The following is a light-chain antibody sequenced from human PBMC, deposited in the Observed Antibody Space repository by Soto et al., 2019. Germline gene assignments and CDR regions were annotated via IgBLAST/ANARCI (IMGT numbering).Light chain of an antibody. CDR1: QDISNY. Sequence: DIQMTQSPSSLAGSVGDRVTVACQASQDISNYLNWYQQKLGKAPKLLIYDASNLETGVPSRFSGSGSGTDFTFTISSLQPEDIATYYCQQYSHLITLGQGTRLEIK. CDR2: DAS. J-gene: IGKJ5*01. V-gene: IGKV1-33*01. CDR3: QQYSHLIT.